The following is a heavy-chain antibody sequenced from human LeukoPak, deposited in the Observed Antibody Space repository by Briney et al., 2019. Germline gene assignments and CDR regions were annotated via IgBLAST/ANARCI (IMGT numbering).Heavy chain of an antibody. J-gene: IGHJ4*02. Sequence: PSETLSLTCTVSGGSISSYYWSWVRQPPGKGLEWVGYIYYSGSTNYNPSLKIRVTISVDTSKNQFSLKLSSVTAADTAVYYCARLEGGWYGGYYFDYWGQGTLVTVSS. CDR3: ARLEGGWYGGYYFDY. D-gene: IGHD6-19*01. CDR2: IYYSGST. V-gene: IGHV4-59*08. CDR1: GGSISSYY.